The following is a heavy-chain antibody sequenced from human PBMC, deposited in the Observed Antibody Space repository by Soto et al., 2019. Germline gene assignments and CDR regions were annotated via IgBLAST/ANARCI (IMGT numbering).Heavy chain of an antibody. D-gene: IGHD4-4*01. CDR1: GFTLSRHW. CDR2: ITSNGGSA. V-gene: IGHV3-74*01. J-gene: IGHJ4*02. Sequence: EVQLVESGGGSVKPGGSLRLQCAASGFTLSRHWMNWVRQAPGKGLAWVSRITSNGGSARYADSVNGRFTVARDNAKNRMYLEMIALRGEDSGVYYCATAAIYSSCRGMALWGQGILVTVSS. CDR3: ATAAIYSSCRGMAL.